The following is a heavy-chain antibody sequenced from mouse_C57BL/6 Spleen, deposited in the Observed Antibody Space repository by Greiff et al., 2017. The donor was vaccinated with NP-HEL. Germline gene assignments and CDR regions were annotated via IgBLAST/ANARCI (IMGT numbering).Heavy chain of an antibody. CDR2: ISSGGDYI. CDR1: GFTFSSYA. J-gene: IGHJ4*01. CDR3: TRDGEGYYYGSRGGYYAMDY. D-gene: IGHD1-1*01. V-gene: IGHV5-9-1*02. Sequence: EVKVVESGEGLVKPGGSLKLSCAASGFTFSSYAMSWVRQTPEKRLEWVAYISSGGDYIYYADTVKGRFTISRDNARNTLYLQMSSLKSEDTAMYYCTRDGEGYYYGSRGGYYAMDYWGQGTSVTVSS.